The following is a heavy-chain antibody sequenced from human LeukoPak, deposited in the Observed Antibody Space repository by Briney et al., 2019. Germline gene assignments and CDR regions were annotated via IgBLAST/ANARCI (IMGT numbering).Heavy chain of an antibody. D-gene: IGHD5-18*01. J-gene: IGHJ4*02. CDR3: ARERGRGYSYGSNPYYFDY. CDR2: INPNSGGT. V-gene: IGHV1-2*02. CDR1: GYTLTGYY. Sequence: ASVKVSCKASGYTLTGYYMHWVRQAPGQGLEWMGWINPNSGGTNYAQKFQGRVTMTRDTSISTAYMELSRLRSDDTAVYYCARERGRGYSYGSNPYYFDYWGQGTLVTVSS.